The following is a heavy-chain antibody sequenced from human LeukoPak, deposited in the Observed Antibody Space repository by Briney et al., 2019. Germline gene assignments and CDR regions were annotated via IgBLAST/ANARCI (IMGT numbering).Heavy chain of an antibody. CDR2: IYYSGST. V-gene: IGHV4-59*01. CDR1: SGSISSYY. CDR3: ARANYDILTGIDY. Sequence: SETLSLTCTVSSGSISSYYWSWIRQPPGKGLEWIGYIYYSGSTNYNPSLKSRVTISVDTSKNQFSLKLSSVTAADTAVYYCARANYDILTGIDYWGQGTLVTVSS. D-gene: IGHD3-9*01. J-gene: IGHJ4*02.